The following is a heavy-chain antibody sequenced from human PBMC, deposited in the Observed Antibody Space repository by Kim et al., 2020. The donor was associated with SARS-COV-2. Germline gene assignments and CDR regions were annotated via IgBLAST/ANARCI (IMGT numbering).Heavy chain of an antibody. D-gene: IGHD6-19*01. J-gene: IGHJ2*01. CDR1: GLNVGTNY. CDR3: VCNAFEWVGWY. Sequence: GGSLRLSCAVSGLNVGTNYMSWVRQAPGKGLEWVPLIYSGGDTYYADSAPGRFTISRDTFNDTLFFLKHDLRALETAVSYFVCNAFEWVGWY. V-gene: IGHV3-53*01. CDR2: IYSGGDT.